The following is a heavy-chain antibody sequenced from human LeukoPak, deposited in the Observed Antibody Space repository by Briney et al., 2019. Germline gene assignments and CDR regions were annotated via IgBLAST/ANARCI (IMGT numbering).Heavy chain of an antibody. CDR3: ARVGGDYYYVWGSYRLDY. D-gene: IGHD3-16*02. CDR1: GGTFSSYA. CDR2: IIPIFGTA. V-gene: IGHV1-69*06. Sequence: ASVKVSCKASGGTFSSYAISWVRQAPGRGLEWMGGIIPIFGTANYAQKFQGRVTITADKSTSTAYMELSSLRSEDTAVYYCARVGGDYYYVWGSYRLDYWGQGTLVTVSS. J-gene: IGHJ4*02.